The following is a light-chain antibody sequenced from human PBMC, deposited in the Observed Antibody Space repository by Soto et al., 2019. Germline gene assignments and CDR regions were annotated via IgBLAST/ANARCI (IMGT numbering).Light chain of an antibody. CDR3: QQYNNWPKM. J-gene: IGKJ1*01. V-gene: IGKV3-15*01. CDR2: SAS. CDR1: RSVSDC. Sequence: EIVMTQSPATLSVSPGERATLSCRASRSVSDCLAWYQQKPGQAPRLLIYSASTRATGIPARFSGSGSGTEFTLTISSLQSEDFAVYYCQQYNNWPKMFGQGTKVDIK.